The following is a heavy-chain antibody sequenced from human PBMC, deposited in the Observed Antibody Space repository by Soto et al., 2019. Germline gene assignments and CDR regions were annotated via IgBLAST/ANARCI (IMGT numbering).Heavy chain of an antibody. V-gene: IGHV1-69*10. J-gene: IGHJ4*02. CDR3: ASYNWNYGAYYFDY. CDR1: GGTFSSYA. CDR2: IIPILGTA. D-gene: IGHD1-1*01. Sequence: GASVKVSCKASGGTFSSYAISWVRQAPGQGLEWMGGIIPILGTANYAQKFQGRVTITADKSTSTAYMELSSLRSEDTAVYYCASYNWNYGAYYFDYWGQGTLVTVSS.